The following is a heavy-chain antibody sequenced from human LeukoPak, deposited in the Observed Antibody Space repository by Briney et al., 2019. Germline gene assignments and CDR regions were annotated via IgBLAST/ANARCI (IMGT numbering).Heavy chain of an antibody. Sequence: GSLRLSCAASGFTFSSYAMSWVRQAPGKGLEWVSAISGSGGSTYYADSVKGRFTISRDNSRNTLYLQMNSLRAEDTAVYYCAKAKTSGWLYWYFDLWGRGTLVTVSS. CDR2: ISGSGGST. D-gene: IGHD6-19*01. CDR1: GFTFSSYA. CDR3: AKAKTSGWLYWYFDL. J-gene: IGHJ2*01. V-gene: IGHV3-23*01.